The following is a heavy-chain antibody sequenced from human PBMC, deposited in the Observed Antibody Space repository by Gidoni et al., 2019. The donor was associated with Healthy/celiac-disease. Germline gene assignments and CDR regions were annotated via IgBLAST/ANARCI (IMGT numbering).Heavy chain of an antibody. D-gene: IGHD4-17*01. J-gene: IGHJ6*02. V-gene: IGHV1-2*02. CDR2: INPNSGGK. Sequence: QVQLVQSGAEVKKPGASVKVSCKASGYTFTGYYLHWVRKAPRQGLEWMGWINPNSGGKNYAQKCQGRVTMTRDTSISTAYKELSRLRSDDTAVYYCARDPSAVTTPNYYYYDGRDVWVQGTTVTVSS. CDR3: ARDPSAVTTPNYYYYDGRDV. CDR1: GYTFTGYY.